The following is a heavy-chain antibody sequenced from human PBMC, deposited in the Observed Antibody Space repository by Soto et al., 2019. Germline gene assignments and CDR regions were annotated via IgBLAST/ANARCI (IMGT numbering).Heavy chain of an antibody. J-gene: IGHJ6*02. D-gene: IGHD6-19*01. CDR3: ARPGASGYSSGWYSYGMDV. CDR1: GFTFSSYG. CDR2: LWYDGSNK. Sequence: GVSLRLSCAASGFTFSSYGMHCVRQSPGTGLDRAAVLWYDGSNKYYADSVKGRFTISRDNSKNTLYLQMKSLRAEDTAVYYCARPGASGYSSGWYSYGMDVWGQGTTVTVSS. V-gene: IGHV3-33*01.